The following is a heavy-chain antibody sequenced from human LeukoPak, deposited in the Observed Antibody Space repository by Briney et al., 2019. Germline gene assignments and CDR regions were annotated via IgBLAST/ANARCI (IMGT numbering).Heavy chain of an antibody. V-gene: IGHV3-11*01. CDR3: ARASYYDRYFDY. J-gene: IGHJ4*02. D-gene: IGHD3-22*01. CDR1: GFTFSDYY. Sequence: GGSLRLSCAASGFTFSDYYMTWIRQAPGKGLEWVSYISSGTTTYYADSVKGRFTISRDNAGNSLYLQMNSLRAEDTAVYYCARASYYDRYFDYWGQGTLVTVSS. CDR2: ISSGTTT.